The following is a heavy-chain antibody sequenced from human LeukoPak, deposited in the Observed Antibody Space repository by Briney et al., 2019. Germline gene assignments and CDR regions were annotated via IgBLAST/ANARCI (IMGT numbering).Heavy chain of an antibody. D-gene: IGHD2-8*02. V-gene: IGHV3-30*02. CDR2: IRYDGSNK. CDR1: GFIFSNYG. Sequence: GGSLRLSCAASGFIFSNYGMHWVRQAPGKGLEWVAFIRYDGSNKYYADSVRGRFTISRDNSKSTLSLQMNSLRAEDTAIYYCAAYRQVLLPFESWGQGTLVTVSS. J-gene: IGHJ4*02. CDR3: AAYRQVLLPFES.